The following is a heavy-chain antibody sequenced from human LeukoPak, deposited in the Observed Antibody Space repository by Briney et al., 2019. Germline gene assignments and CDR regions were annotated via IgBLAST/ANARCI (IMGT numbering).Heavy chain of an antibody. D-gene: IGHD1-14*01. J-gene: IGHJ5*02. CDR2: IGGSGIRT. CDR1: GFTFTTYG. Sequence: PGGSLRLSCLASGFTFTTYGMNWVRQAPGKGLEWVSGIGGSGIRTYYADSVKGRFTISRDNSKNTVYLQMNSLRDEDTAVYYCAKKYNTGLDPWGQGTLVTVSS. CDR3: AKKYNTGLDP. V-gene: IGHV3-23*05.